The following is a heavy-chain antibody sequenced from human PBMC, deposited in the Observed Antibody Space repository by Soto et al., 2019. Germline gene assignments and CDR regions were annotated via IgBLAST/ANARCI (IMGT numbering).Heavy chain of an antibody. J-gene: IGHJ5*02. Sequence: EVQLVESGGGLVQPGGSLRLSCAASGFTVRSNYMSCVHRAPGKGLEWVSIIYSGGRTHYADSVKGRFTISRDNSKDTLYLKVNSLRVGVTAVDSCARDESFGVGRFDPWGQGTLVTVSS. V-gene: IGHV3-66*01. CDR1: GFTVRSNY. D-gene: IGHD3-10*01. CDR2: IYSGGRT. CDR3: ARDESFGVGRFDP.